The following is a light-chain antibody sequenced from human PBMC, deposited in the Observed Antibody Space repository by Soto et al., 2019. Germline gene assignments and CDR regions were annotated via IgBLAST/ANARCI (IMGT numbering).Light chain of an antibody. CDR1: QSVSSNY. V-gene: IGKV3-20*01. J-gene: IGKJ2*01. CDR3: HQYGSSPLT. CDR2: DTS. Sequence: EIVLTQSPGTLSLSPGEEATLSCRASQSVSSNYLAWFQQKPGQAPRLLIHDTSSRATGIPDRFSGSGSGTDFTLSISRLEPEDFAVYYCHQYGSSPLTFGQGTKLEIK.